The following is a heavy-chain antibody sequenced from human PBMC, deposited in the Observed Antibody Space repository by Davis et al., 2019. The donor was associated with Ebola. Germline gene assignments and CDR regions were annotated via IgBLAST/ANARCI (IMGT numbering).Heavy chain of an antibody. V-gene: IGHV3-23*03. CDR3: ATAMVQGVISMVDY. Sequence: GESLKISCVASGFTFNNYALIWARQAPGKGLEWLSMLHSVSGIFYADSVRGRFTISADTSKNTLYLQMNSLRAEDTAVYYCATAMVQGVISMVDYWGQGTLVTVSS. CDR1: GFTFNNYA. J-gene: IGHJ4*02. CDR2: LHSVSGI. D-gene: IGHD3-10*01.